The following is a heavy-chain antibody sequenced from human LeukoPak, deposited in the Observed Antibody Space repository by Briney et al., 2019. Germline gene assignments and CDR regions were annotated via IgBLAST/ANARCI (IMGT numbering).Heavy chain of an antibody. CDR1: GFTFSSNY. J-gene: IGHJ4*02. D-gene: IGHD3-22*01. CDR3: ARTAYYYDSSGPYFDY. V-gene: IGHV3-53*01. Sequence: PGGSLRLSCAASGFTFSSNYMSWVRQAPGKGLEWVSVIYSGGSTYYADSVKGRFTISRDNSKNTLYLQMNSLRAEDTAVYYCARTAYYYDSSGPYFDYWGQGTLVTVSS. CDR2: IYSGGST.